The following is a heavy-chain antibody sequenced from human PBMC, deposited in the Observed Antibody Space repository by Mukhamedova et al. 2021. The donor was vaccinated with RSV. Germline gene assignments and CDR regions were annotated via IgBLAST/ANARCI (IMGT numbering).Heavy chain of an antibody. CDR3: AREPRGPRGYMDV. V-gene: IGHV1-8*01. J-gene: IGHJ6*03. D-gene: IGHD3-10*01. Sequence: QWYQRRVTMTRNTSISTAYMELSSLRSEDTAVYYCAREPRGPRGYMDVWGQGTTVTVSS.